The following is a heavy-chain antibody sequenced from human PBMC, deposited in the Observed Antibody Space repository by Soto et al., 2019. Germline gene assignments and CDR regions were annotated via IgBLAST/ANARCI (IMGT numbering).Heavy chain of an antibody. Sequence: SVKVSCKASGGTFSSYAISWVRQAPGQGLEWMGGIIPIFGTANYEQKFQGRVTITADESTSTAYMELSSLRSEDTAVYYCAKNPTGPDYDYVWGSYPDDAFDIWGQGTMVTVSS. CDR3: AKNPTGPDYDYVWGSYPDDAFDI. J-gene: IGHJ3*02. D-gene: IGHD3-16*02. V-gene: IGHV1-69*13. CDR2: IIPIFGTA. CDR1: GGTFSSYA.